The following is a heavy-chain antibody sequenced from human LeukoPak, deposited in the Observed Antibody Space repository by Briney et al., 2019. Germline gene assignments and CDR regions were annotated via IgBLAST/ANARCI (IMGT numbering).Heavy chain of an antibody. CDR1: GFTFTSYS. J-gene: IGHJ4*02. Sequence: PGGSLRLSCAASGFTFTSYSMNWVRQAPGKGLEWVSSISGSSKHRYYADSVEGRFTISRDNAKNSLYLQMNSLRADDTAVYYCARDRGCYGSGSSEYYFDYWGQGTLVTVSS. CDR2: ISGSSKHR. V-gene: IGHV3-21*01. CDR3: ARDRGCYGSGSSEYYFDY. D-gene: IGHD3-10*01.